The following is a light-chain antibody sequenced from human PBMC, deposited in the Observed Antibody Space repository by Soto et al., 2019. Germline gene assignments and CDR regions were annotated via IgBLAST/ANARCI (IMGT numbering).Light chain of an antibody. V-gene: IGLV1-40*01. CDR3: QSYDSSLSGWV. J-gene: IGLJ3*02. CDR1: SSNIGAGHN. Sequence: QAVVTQPPSVSGAPGQRVTISCTGSSSNIGAGHNVHWYQQLPGTAPKLLIFGNSNRPSGVPDRFSGSKSGTSASLAITGLQAEDEADYYCQSYDSSLSGWVFGGGTKLTVL. CDR2: GNS.